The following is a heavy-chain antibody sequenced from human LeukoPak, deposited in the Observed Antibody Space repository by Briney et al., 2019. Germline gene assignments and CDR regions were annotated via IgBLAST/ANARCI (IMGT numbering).Heavy chain of an antibody. CDR2: ISSNGGST. CDR3: ARLSPLEGEKRGYFDY. J-gene: IGHJ4*02. V-gene: IGHV3-64*01. D-gene: IGHD1-1*01. Sequence: PGGSLRLSCAASGFTFSSYAMHWVRQAPGKGLEYVSAISSNGGSTYYANSVKGRFTISRDKSKNTLYLQMGSLRAEDMAVYYCARLSPLEGEKRGYFDYWGQGTLVTVPS. CDR1: GFTFSSYA.